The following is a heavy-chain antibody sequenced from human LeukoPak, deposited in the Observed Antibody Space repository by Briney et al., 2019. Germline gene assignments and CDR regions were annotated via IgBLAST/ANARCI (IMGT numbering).Heavy chain of an antibody. J-gene: IGHJ4*02. CDR2: ISGSSDYI. D-gene: IGHD2-8*01. Sequence: PGRSLRLSCAASGFTFWKHAMHWVRQAPGKGLEWVSGISGSSDYIVYADSVRGRFSISRDSARNSLYLQMDSLTTDDTAVYYCVRGVDFDCVLAYFDYWGQGARVTVSS. CDR1: GFTFWKHA. CDR3: VRGVDFDCVLAYFDY. V-gene: IGHV3-9*01.